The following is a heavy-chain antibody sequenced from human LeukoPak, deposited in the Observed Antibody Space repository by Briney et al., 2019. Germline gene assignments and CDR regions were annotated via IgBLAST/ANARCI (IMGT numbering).Heavy chain of an antibody. V-gene: IGHV3-23*01. J-gene: IGHJ4*02. CDR3: AKDRAVGATPGGYFDY. CDR2: ISGSGGST. D-gene: IGHD1-26*01. CDR1: GFTFSSYA. Sequence: GGSLRLSCAASGFTFSSYAMSWVRQAPGKGLEWVSAISGSGGSTYYADSVKGRFTISRDNSKNTLYPQMNSLRAEDTAVYYCAKDRAVGATPGGYFDYWGQGTLVTVSS.